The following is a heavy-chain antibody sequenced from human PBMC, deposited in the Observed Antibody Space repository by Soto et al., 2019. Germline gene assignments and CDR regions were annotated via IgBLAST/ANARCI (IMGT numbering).Heavy chain of an antibody. J-gene: IGHJ5*02. CDR1: GYIFSANY. CDR3: LRAHALGFSNWFDP. CDR2: INPHSGAT. V-gene: IGHV1-2*02. D-gene: IGHD3-10*01. Sequence: QVILVQSGAEVQKPGASLKVSCKASGYIFSANYIHWVRQAPGQGLEWLGWINPHSGATHYAQKFLGRVTMSADTSASTAYMDLARLKSDDTALYYCLRAHALGFSNWFDPWGRGTLVTVSS.